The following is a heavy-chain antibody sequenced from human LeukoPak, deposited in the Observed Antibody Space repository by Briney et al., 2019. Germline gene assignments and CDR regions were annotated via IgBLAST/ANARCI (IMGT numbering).Heavy chain of an antibody. J-gene: IGHJ5*02. D-gene: IGHD2-15*01. CDR1: GGSFSGYY. CDR2: INHSGST. CDR3: ASIAGGPPS. Sequence: SSETLSLTCAVYGGSFSGYYWSWIRKPPGKGLEWIGEINHSGSTNYNPSLKSRVTISVDTSKNQFSLKLSSVTAADTAVYYCASIAGGPPSWGQGTLVTVSS. V-gene: IGHV4-34*01.